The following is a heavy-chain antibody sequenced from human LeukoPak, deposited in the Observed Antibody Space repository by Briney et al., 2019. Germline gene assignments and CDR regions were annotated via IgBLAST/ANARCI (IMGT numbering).Heavy chain of an antibody. V-gene: IGHV4-39*01. Sequence: PSETLSLTCTVSGGSISSSSYYWGWIRQPPGKGLEWIGSIYYSGSTYYNPSLKSRVTISVDTSKNQFSLKLSSVTAADTAVYYCARLDRTMIVVANGGVDYWGQGTLVTVSS. CDR3: ARLDRTMIVVANGGVDY. CDR2: IYYSGST. J-gene: IGHJ4*02. CDR1: GGSISSSSYY. D-gene: IGHD3-22*01.